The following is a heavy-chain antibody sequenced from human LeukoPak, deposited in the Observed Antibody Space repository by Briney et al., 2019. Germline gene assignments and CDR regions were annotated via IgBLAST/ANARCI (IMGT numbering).Heavy chain of an antibody. CDR2: MSISGGST. CDR3: AKGNLWSYFDY. CDR1: GFTFSNYA. V-gene: IGHV3-23*01. Sequence: GGSLRLSCAASGFTFSNYAVAWVRQAPGKGLEWVSTMSISGGSTYYADSVKGRFTIPRDISKNTLYLQLNSLRAEDTAVYYCAKGNLWSYFDYWGQGTLVTVSS. J-gene: IGHJ4*02. D-gene: IGHD3-10*01.